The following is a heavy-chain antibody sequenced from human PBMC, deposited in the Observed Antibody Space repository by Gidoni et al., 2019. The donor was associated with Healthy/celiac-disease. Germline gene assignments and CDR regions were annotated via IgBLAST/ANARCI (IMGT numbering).Heavy chain of an antibody. CDR2: INTNTGNP. Sequence: QVQLVQSGSELKKPVASVTVSCQPSGYTFTSYAMNWVRQAPGQGLEGMGWINTNTGNPTYAQGFTGGFVFALDTSGSTAYLQSSSLKAEDTAGYYCAAQRWFGELSTLDYWGQGTLVTVSS. V-gene: IGHV7-4-1*02. CDR3: AAQRWFGELSTLDY. J-gene: IGHJ4*02. CDR1: GYTFTSYA. D-gene: IGHD3-10*01.